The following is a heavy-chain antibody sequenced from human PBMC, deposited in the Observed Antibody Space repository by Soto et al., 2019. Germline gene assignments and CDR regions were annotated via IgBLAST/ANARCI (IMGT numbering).Heavy chain of an antibody. D-gene: IGHD3-10*01. CDR2: IYWDDDK. J-gene: IGHJ5*02. V-gene: IGHV2-5*02. Sequence: GSGPTLVNPTQTLTLTCTFSGFSLSTSGVGVGWIRQPPGKALEWLALIYWDDDKRYSPSLKSRLTITKDTSKNQVVLTMTNMDPVDTATYYCAHIDYYGSGRPNWFDPWGQGTLVTVSS. CDR1: GFSLSTSGVG. CDR3: AHIDYYGSGRPNWFDP.